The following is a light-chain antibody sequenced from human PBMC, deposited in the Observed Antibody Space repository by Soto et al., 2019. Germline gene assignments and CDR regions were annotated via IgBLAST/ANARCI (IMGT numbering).Light chain of an antibody. CDR2: GAS. V-gene: IGKV3-20*01. CDR3: QQSSSSPIT. J-gene: IGKJ5*01. CDR1: QSVSSTY. Sequence: EIVLTQSPGTLSLSPGETATLSCRASQSVSSTYLAWYQQKPGQAPRLLIYGASTRATGIPDRFSGSGSGTDFTLTISRLEPEDFAVYYCQQSSSSPITFGQGTRLEIK.